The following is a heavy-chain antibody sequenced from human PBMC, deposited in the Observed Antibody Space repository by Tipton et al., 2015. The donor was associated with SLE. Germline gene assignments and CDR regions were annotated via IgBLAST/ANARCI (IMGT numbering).Heavy chain of an antibody. J-gene: IGHJ4*02. D-gene: IGHD6-19*01. CDR3: AKEAVADKTRPNFDY. Sequence: SLRLSCAASGFTFSSYAMSWVRQAPGKGLEWVSGISGSSSTYYADSVKGRFTISRDDFKNTLYLQMNSLRAEDTAVYYCAKEAVADKTRPNFDYWGQGTLVTVSS. V-gene: IGHV3-23*01. CDR2: ISGSSST. CDR1: GFTFSSYA.